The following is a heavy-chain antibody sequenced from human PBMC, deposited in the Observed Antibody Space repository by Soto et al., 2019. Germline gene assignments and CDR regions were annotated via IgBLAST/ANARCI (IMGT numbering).Heavy chain of an antibody. CDR2: ISSSSSYI. V-gene: IGHV3-21*01. D-gene: IGHD4-17*01. Sequence: EVQLVESGGGLVKPGVSLRLSCAASGFTFSSYSMNWVRQAPGKGLEWVSSISSSSSYIYYADSVKGRFTISRDNAKNSRDLQMNSLRAEDTAVYYCARHPHDYGDYVRSNGYYYMDVWGKGTTVTVSS. CDR3: ARHPHDYGDYVRSNGYYYMDV. J-gene: IGHJ6*03. CDR1: GFTFSSYS.